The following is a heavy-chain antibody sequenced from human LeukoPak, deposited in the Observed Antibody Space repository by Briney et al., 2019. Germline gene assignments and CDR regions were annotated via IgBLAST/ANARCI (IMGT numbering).Heavy chain of an antibody. CDR2: ISAYNGNT. J-gene: IGHJ4*02. Sequence: GASVKVSCKASGYTFTSYGISWVRQAPGQGLEWMGWISAYNGNTNYAQKLQGRVTMTTDTSTSTAYMELRSLRSDDTAVYYCARVVPTNYDILTGYYDYFDYWGQGTLVTVSS. D-gene: IGHD3-9*01. CDR3: ARVVPTNYDILTGYYDYFDY. V-gene: IGHV1-18*01. CDR1: GYTFTSYG.